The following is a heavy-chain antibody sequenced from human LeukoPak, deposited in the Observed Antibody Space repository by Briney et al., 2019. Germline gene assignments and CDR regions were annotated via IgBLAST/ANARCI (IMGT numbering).Heavy chain of an antibody. D-gene: IGHD4-17*01. Sequence: SVTLSLTCAVYGGSFSGYYWSWIRQPPGKGLEWIGEINHSGSTNYNPSLKSRVTISVDTSKNQFSLKLSSVTAADTAVYYCAGDYGDYDLWGQGTLVTVSS. J-gene: IGHJ4*02. CDR2: INHSGST. CDR1: GGSFSGYY. V-gene: IGHV4-34*01. CDR3: AGDYGDYDL.